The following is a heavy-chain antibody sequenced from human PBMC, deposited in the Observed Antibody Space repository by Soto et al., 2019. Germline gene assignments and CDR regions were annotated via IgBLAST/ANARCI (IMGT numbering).Heavy chain of an antibody. D-gene: IGHD6-19*01. CDR1: GFTFSSYA. CDR3: ARVKTRYSSVGYFDY. Sequence: QVQLVESGGGVVQPGRSLRLSCAASGFTFSSYAMHWVRQAPGKGLEWVAVISYDGSNKYYADSVKGRFTISRDNSKNPPYPEIDRLRAEDTAVYYCARVKTRYSSVGYFDYWGQGTLVTVSS. J-gene: IGHJ4*02. CDR2: ISYDGSNK. V-gene: IGHV3-30-3*01.